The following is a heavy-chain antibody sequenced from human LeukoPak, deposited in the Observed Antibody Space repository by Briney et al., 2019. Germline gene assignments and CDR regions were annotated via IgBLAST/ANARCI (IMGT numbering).Heavy chain of an antibody. Sequence: GASKKISCNASGYSFTSYWIGWVRHTPQKVLEWMGIIYPGDSDTNHNPSFQSQVTISADKSISTAYLQWSGLKASDTGMYYCARGIGGDTDFDYWGQGTLVTVSS. D-gene: IGHD1-26*01. V-gene: IGHV5-51*01. CDR2: IYPGDSDT. CDR1: GYSFTSYW. CDR3: ARGIGGDTDFDY. J-gene: IGHJ4*02.